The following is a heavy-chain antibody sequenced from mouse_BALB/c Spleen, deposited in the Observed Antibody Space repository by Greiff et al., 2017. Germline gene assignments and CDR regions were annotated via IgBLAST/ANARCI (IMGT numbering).Heavy chain of an antibody. D-gene: IGHD2-2*01. CDR3: ARWLKGAMDY. CDR2: IWAGGST. V-gene: IGHV2-9*02. CDR1: GFSLTSYG. Sequence: QVQLKESGPGLVAPSQSLSITCTVSGFSLTSYGVHWVRQHPGKGLEWLGVIWAGGSTNYNSALMSRLSISKDNSKSQVFLKMNSLQTDDTAMYYCARWLKGAMDYWGQGTSVTVSS. J-gene: IGHJ4*01.